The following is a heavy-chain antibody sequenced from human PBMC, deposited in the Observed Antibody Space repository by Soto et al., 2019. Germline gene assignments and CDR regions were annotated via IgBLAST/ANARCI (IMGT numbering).Heavy chain of an antibody. Sequence: EVQLSESGGDVVQPGGSLRLSCIASGFTFSDYVMNWVRLAPGKGVELVSLIKEVEIYKNYADSVKGRFTISRDNSRNTLYLQMNSLRVDDTATYYCARPSVIGDSGSRPYYGLDLWGQGTTVTVS. CDR1: GFTFSDYV. D-gene: IGHD6-19*01. CDR2: IKEVEIYK. CDR3: ARPSVIGDSGSRPYYGLDL. J-gene: IGHJ6*02. V-gene: IGHV3-23*03.